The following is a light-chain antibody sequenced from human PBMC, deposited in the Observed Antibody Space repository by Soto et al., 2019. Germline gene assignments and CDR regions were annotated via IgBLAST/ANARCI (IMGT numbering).Light chain of an antibody. CDR3: QSYDSSLSGYV. Sequence: QSVLTQPASVSGSPGQSITISCIGTRSDIGGYNYVSWHQQHPGKAPKLLIYGNSNRPSGVPDRFSGSKSGTSASLAITGLQAEDGADYYCQSYDSSLSGYVFGTGTKGTVL. V-gene: IGLV2-14*03. CDR1: RSDIGGYNY. J-gene: IGLJ1*01. CDR2: GNS.